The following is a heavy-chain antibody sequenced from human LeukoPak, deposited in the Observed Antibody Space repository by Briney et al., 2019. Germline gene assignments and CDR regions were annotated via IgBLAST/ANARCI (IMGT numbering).Heavy chain of an antibody. V-gene: IGHV1-18*01. CDR2: ISAYNGNT. J-gene: IGHJ5*02. Sequence: PGASVKVSCKASSYTFTSYGISWVRQAPGQGLEWMGWISAYNGNTNYAQKLQGRVTMTTDTSTSTAYMELRSLRSDDTAVYYCARTAVVVISNWFDPWGQGTLVTVSS. D-gene: IGHD3-22*01. CDR1: SYTFTSYG. CDR3: ARTAVVVISNWFDP.